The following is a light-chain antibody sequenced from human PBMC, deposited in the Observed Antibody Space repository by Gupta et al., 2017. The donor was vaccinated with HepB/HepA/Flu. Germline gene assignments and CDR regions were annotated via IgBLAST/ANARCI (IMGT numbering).Light chain of an antibody. V-gene: IGKV1-33*01. Sequence: DIQMTQSPSSLSASVGDRVTITCQASQDISNYLNWYQQKPGKAPKLLIYDASNWETGGPSRFSGSGSGTDFTCTMSSRQPEDFARYYCQQYNNLSTFGGGTKVEIK. J-gene: IGKJ4*01. CDR1: QDISNY. CDR3: QQYNNLST. CDR2: DAS.